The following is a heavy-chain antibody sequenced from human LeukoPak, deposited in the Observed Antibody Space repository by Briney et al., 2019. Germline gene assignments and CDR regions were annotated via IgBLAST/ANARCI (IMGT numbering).Heavy chain of an antibody. D-gene: IGHD6-19*01. V-gene: IGHV4-34*01. J-gene: IGHJ3*02. CDR3: ARDIAVAGTRDAPDAFDI. Sequence: SETLCLTCAVYGLSFSGYYWSWLRQPPGKGLEWVGEINHSGSTNYNASLKSRVTISVDTSKNQFSLKLSSVTAADTAVYYCARDIAVAGTRDAPDAFDIWGQGTMVTVSS. CDR2: INHSGST. CDR1: GLSFSGYY.